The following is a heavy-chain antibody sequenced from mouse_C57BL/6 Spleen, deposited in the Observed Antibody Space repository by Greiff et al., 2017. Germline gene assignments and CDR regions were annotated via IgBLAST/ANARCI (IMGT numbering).Heavy chain of an antibody. Sequence: VKLQQSGAELVKPGASVKLSCKASGYTFNAYTIHWVKQRSGQGLEWIGWFYPGSGSINYNEKFKDKATLTADKSSSTVYMELSRLTTKDSSVYCCARHGYSNSLDYWGQGTTLTVSS. D-gene: IGHD2-5*01. CDR1: GYTFNAYT. V-gene: IGHV1-62-2*01. CDR3: ARHGYSNSLDY. J-gene: IGHJ2*01. CDR2: FYPGSGSI.